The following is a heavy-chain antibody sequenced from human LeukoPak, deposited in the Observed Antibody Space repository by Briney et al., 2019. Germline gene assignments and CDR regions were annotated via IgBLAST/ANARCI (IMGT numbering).Heavy chain of an antibody. V-gene: IGHV4-59*01. CDR1: GGSISSYY. D-gene: IGHD7-27*01. CDR3: ARVWGYFDN. J-gene: IGHJ4*02. Sequence: SETLSLTCTVPGGSISSYYWSWIRQSPGKGLEWIGFIYTSGNTNYNPSLKSRVTISVDTSKNQISLKLTSVTAADTAVYYCARVWGYFDNWGQGALVTVSS. CDR2: IYTSGNT.